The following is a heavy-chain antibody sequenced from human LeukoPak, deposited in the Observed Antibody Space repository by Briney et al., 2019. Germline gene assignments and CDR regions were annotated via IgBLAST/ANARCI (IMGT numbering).Heavy chain of an antibody. Sequence: SETLSLTCTVSGGAISRYYWSWIRQPAGKGLEWIGRIYTSGSTNYNPSLKSRVTMSVDTSKNQFSLKLSSVTAADTAVYYCGRSREWLFPDYWGQGTLVTVSS. D-gene: IGHD3-3*01. CDR2: IYTSGST. CDR3: GRSREWLFPDY. V-gene: IGHV4-4*07. J-gene: IGHJ4*02. CDR1: GGAISRYY.